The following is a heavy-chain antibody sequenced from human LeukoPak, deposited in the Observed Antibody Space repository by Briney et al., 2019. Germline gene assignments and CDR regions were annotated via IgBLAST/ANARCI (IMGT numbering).Heavy chain of an antibody. CDR2: INPIFGTP. CDR1: GGTFSSYA. D-gene: IGHD2-15*01. CDR3: ARAPGGGFDH. Sequence: SVKVSCKACGGTFSSYAISWVRQAPGQGLDWMGGINPIFGTPNYAQNFQGRVTITTDESTSTAYMELSSLRPEDSAVYFCARAPGGGFDHWGQGTLVAVSS. J-gene: IGHJ4*02. V-gene: IGHV1-69*05.